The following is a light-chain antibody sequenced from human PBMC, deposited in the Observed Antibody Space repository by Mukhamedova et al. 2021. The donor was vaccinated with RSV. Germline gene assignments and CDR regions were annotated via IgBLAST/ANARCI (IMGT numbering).Light chain of an antibody. CDR3: SSYTSSSTPG. CDR2: DVS. Sequence: ISCTGTSSDVGGYNYVSWYQQHPGKAPKLMIYDVSNRPSGVSNRFSGSKSGNTASLTISGLQAEDEADYYCSSYTSSSTPGFGGG. CDR1: SSDVGGYNY. J-gene: IGLJ3*02. V-gene: IGLV2-14*03.